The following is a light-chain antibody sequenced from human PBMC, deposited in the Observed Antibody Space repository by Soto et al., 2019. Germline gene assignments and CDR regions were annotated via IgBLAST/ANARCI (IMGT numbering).Light chain of an antibody. CDR3: QQYNSYPYT. CDR1: QSISIW. CDR2: DAS. Sequence: DIQMTQSPSTLSASVGDRITITGRASQSISIWLAWYRQKTGKAPKVLIYDASTLESGVPSRFSGSGSGTEFNLTISSLQPEDYSTYYCQQYNSYPYTFRQGTKLEIK. V-gene: IGKV1-5*01. J-gene: IGKJ2*01.